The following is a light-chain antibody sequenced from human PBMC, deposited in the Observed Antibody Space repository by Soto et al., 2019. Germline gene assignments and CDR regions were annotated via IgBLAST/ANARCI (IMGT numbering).Light chain of an antibody. CDR3: SSYTSSSTGV. J-gene: IGLJ2*01. CDR2: EVS. V-gene: IGLV2-14*01. Sequence: QAASVSGSPGQSITISCTGTSSDVGGYNYVSWYQQHPGKAPKLMIYEVSNRPSGVSNRFSGSKSGNTASLTISGLQAEDEADYYCSSYTSSSTGVFGGGTKLTVL. CDR1: SSDVGGYNY.